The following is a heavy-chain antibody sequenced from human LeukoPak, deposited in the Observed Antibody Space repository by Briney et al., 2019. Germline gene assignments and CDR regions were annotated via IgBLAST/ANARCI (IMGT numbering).Heavy chain of an antibody. D-gene: IGHD6-13*01. CDR2: IYYSGTT. CDR3: ARGVVAAAGRTFDF. Sequence: SETLSLTCSVSDGSISSGYYYWAWIRQPPGKGPEWIGSIYYSGTTYPNPSLKSRVTISVDTSKNQFSLKLSSVTAADTAVYCARGVVAAAGRTFDFWGQGTLVTVSS. J-gene: IGHJ4*02. CDR1: DGSISSGYYY. V-gene: IGHV4-39*01.